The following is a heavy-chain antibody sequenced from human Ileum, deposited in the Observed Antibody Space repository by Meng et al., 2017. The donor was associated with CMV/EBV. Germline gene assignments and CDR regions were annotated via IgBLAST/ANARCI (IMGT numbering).Heavy chain of an antibody. D-gene: IGHD3-22*01. J-gene: IGHJ4*02. Sequence: SEFPFRGSGVPWVRPAPGKGLQWVAFISYDGSKKDSADSVRGRFTISRDNSKNTLYLQMDSLRGDDTAVYYCAKARNPYDRRPEANDYWGQGTLVTVSS. CDR2: ISYDGSKK. CDR3: AKARNPYDRRPEANDY. V-gene: IGHV3-30*18. CDR1: EFPFRGSG.